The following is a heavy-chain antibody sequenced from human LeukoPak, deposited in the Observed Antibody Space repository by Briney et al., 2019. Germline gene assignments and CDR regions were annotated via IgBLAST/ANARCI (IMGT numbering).Heavy chain of an antibody. CDR3: ARVLVDTAMV. V-gene: IGHV4-31*03. CDR1: GGSISSGGYY. D-gene: IGHD5-18*01. Sequence: PSGTLSLTCTVSGGSISSGGYYWSWIRQHPGKGLEWIGYIYYSGSTYYNPSLKSRVTISVNTSKNQFSLKLSSVTAADTAVYYCARVLVDTAMVWGQGTLVTASS. J-gene: IGHJ4*02. CDR2: IYYSGST.